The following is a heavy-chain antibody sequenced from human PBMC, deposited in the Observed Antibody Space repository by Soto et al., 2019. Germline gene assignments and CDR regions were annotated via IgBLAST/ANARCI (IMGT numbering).Heavy chain of an antibody. V-gene: IGHV3-23*01. CDR2: ISGSGGST. Sequence: GGSLRLSCAASGFTFSSYAMSWVRQAPGKGLEWASAISGSGGSTYYADSVKGRFTISRDNSKNTLYLQMNSLRAEDTAVYYCAKDASGYYDSSGYYDFDYWGQGTLVTVSS. CDR1: GFTFSSYA. D-gene: IGHD3-22*01. CDR3: AKDASGYYDSSGYYDFDY. J-gene: IGHJ4*02.